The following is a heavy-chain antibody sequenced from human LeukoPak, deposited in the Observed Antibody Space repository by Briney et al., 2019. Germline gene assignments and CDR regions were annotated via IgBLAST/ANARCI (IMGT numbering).Heavy chain of an antibody. Sequence: GGSLRLSCAASGFTFSSYGMHWVRQAPGKGLEWVAFIRYDGSNKYYADSVKGRFTISRDNSKNTLYLQMNSLRAEDTAVYYCAKDKLGKSSMLDYWGQGILVTVSS. CDR1: GFTFSSYG. V-gene: IGHV3-30*02. J-gene: IGHJ4*02. CDR3: AKDKLGKSSMLDY. D-gene: IGHD7-27*01. CDR2: IRYDGSNK.